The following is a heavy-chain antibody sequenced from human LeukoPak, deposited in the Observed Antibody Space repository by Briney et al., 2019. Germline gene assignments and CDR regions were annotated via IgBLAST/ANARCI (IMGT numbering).Heavy chain of an antibody. Sequence: SETLSLTCAVYGGSFSGYYWSWIRQPPGKGLEWIGYIYYSGSTNYNPSLKSRVTISVDTSKNQFSLKLSSVTAADTAVYYCARGGATIFGVAYFDYWGQGTLVTVSS. CDR3: ARGGATIFGVAYFDY. CDR2: IYYSGST. CDR1: GGSFSGYY. D-gene: IGHD3-3*01. V-gene: IGHV4-59*01. J-gene: IGHJ4*02.